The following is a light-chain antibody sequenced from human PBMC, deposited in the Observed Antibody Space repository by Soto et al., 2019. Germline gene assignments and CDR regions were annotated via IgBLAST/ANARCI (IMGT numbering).Light chain of an antibody. CDR3: QHRSNWPQM. J-gene: IGKJ1*01. CDR1: QSVSDS. V-gene: IGKV3-11*01. CDR2: HAS. Sequence: EIVLTQSPATLSLSPGERATLSCRASQSVSDSLAWFQHKPGQAPRLLIFHASSRAAGTPARFSGSGSGTDFSLTISSLEPEDFAVYYCQHRSNWPQMFGQGTRVEFK.